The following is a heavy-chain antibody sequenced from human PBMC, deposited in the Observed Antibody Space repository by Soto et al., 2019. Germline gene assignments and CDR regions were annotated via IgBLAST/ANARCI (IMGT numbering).Heavy chain of an antibody. D-gene: IGHD2-15*01. CDR1: GGTFSSYA. CDR2: IIPIFGTA. V-gene: IGHV1-69*06. CDR3: ARAGDCSGGSCYGDHYYYGMDV. J-gene: IGHJ6*02. Sequence: QVQLVQSGAEVKKPGSSVKVSCKASGGTFSSYAISWVRQAPGQGLEWMGGIIPIFGTANYAQKFQGRVTITADKSTSTAYMELSSLRSEDTAVYYCARAGDCSGGSCYGDHYYYGMDVWGQGTTFTVSS.